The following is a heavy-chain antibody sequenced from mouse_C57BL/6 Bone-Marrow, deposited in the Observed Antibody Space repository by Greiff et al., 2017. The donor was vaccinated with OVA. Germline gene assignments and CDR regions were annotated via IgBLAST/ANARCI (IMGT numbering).Heavy chain of an antibody. CDR2: IRLKSDNYAT. V-gene: IGHV6-3*01. CDR1: GFTFSNYW. D-gene: IGHD2-2*01. CDR3: TGRGYDCYWYFDV. Sequence: EVKVVESGGGLVQPGGSMKLSCVASGFTFSNYWMNWVRQSPEKGLEWVAQIRLKSDNYATHYAESVKGRFTISRDDSKSSVYLQMNNLRAEDTGIYYCTGRGYDCYWYFDVWGTGTTVTVSS. J-gene: IGHJ1*03.